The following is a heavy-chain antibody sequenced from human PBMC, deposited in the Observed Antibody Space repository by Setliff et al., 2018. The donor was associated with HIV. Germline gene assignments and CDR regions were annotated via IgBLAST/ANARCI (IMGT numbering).Heavy chain of an antibody. Sequence: ASVKVSCKASGYSFTTYSLNWVRQVPEQGVEWMGWISSNTGNPTYAQDFTGRFVFSLDTSVNTAYLQITTLKAEDSAVYYCARANIYSDAFDIWGQGTMVTVSS. D-gene: IGHD2-21*01. CDR1: GYSFTTYS. CDR3: ARANIYSDAFDI. J-gene: IGHJ3*02. CDR2: ISSNTGNP. V-gene: IGHV7-4-1*02.